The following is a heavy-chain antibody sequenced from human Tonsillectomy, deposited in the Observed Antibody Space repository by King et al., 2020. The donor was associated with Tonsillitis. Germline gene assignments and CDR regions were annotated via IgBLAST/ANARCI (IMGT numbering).Heavy chain of an antibody. CDR2: ISRSGSYI. J-gene: IGHJ6*02. D-gene: IGHD3-3*01. CDR3: AGDVLRFFYGMDV. CDR1: GFTFSSYN. V-gene: IGHV3-21*01. Sequence: VQLVESGGGLVKPGGSLRLSCAASGFTFSSYNMNWVRQAPGQGLEWVSSISRSGSYIYYADSVKGRFTISRDNAKNSLYLQMNSLRAEDTAVYYCAGDVLRFFYGMDVWGQGTTVTVSS.